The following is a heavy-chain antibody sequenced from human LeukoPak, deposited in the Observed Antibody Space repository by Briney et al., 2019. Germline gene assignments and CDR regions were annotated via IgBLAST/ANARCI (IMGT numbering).Heavy chain of an antibody. CDR3: ARRGGSGRSFDY. V-gene: IGHV4-39*01. J-gene: IGHJ4*02. CDR2: IYSSGST. D-gene: IGHD3-10*01. CDR1: GGSISSSSYY. Sequence: SETLSLTCTVSGGSISSSSYYWGWIRQPPGKGLEWIGSIYSSGSTYYNPSLKSRVTISVDTSKNQFSLNLSSVPASDTAVDYCARRGGSGRSFDYWGQGILVTVSS.